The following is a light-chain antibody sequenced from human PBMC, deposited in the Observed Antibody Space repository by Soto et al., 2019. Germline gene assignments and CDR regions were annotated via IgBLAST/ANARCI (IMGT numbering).Light chain of an antibody. CDR3: QSYDSSLSVVV. CDR2: GNT. Sequence: QSVLTQPPSASGAPGQGVTISCSGTSSNIGSTTVNWYQQVPGTAPKLLIFGNTNRPSGVPDRFSGSKSGTSASLAITGLQADDEADYYCQSYDSSLSVVVFGGGTKLTVL. V-gene: IGLV1-40*01. J-gene: IGLJ2*01. CDR1: SSNIGSTT.